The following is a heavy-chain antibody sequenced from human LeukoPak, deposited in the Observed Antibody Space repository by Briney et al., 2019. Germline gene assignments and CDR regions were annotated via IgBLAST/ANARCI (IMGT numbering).Heavy chain of an antibody. CDR3: ARDAGGSLDY. D-gene: IGHD1-26*01. V-gene: IGHV3-7*01. Sequence: PGGSLRLSCAASGFTFSTYWMAWVRQAPGKALEWVANIKGDESARHQADSVKGRFTISRDNAQNSVYLQMSSLRGEDTAVYYCARDAGGSLDYWGQGTLVTVSS. CDR1: GFTFSTYW. J-gene: IGHJ4*02. CDR2: IKGDESAR.